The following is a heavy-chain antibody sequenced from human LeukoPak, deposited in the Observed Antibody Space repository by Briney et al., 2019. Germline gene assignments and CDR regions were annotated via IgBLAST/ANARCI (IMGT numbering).Heavy chain of an antibody. CDR3: ARASGYCSGGSCYYYYSYMDV. Sequence: SETLSLTCAVYGGSFSGYYWSWIRQPPGKGLEWIGEINHSGSTNYNPSLTSRVTISVDTSKNQFSLKLSSVTAADTAVYYCARASGYCSGGSCYYYYSYMDVWGKGTTVTVSS. V-gene: IGHV4-34*01. J-gene: IGHJ6*03. CDR1: GGSFSGYY. CDR2: INHSGST. D-gene: IGHD2-15*01.